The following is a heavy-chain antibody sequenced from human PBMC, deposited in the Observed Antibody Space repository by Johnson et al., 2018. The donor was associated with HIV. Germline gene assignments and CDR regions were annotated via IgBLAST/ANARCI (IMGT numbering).Heavy chain of an antibody. CDR1: GFAFSRFA. D-gene: IGHD6-6*01. V-gene: IGHV3-30*04. Sequence: QVQLVESGGGVVQSGRSLRLSCAASGFAFSRFAMHWVRQVPDKGLEWVAVISYDGSNRYYTESVKGRFTISRDNSENTLYLQMNSLRAEDTAVYYCAKDPYKYSSSSYAFDIWGQGTMVTVSS. J-gene: IGHJ3*02. CDR2: ISYDGSNR. CDR3: AKDPYKYSSSSYAFDI.